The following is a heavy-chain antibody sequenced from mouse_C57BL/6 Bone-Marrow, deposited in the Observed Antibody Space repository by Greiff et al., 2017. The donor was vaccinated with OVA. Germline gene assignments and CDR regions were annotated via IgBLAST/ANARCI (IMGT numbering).Heavy chain of an antibody. V-gene: IGHV1-59*01. D-gene: IGHD1-1*01. CDR1: GYTFTSYW. Sequence: VQLQQPGAELVRPGTSVKLSCKASGYTFTSYWMHWVKQRPGQGLEWIGVIDPSDSYTNYNQKFKGKATLTVDTSSSTAYMQLSSLTSEDSAVYYWARGGTTVDYWGKGTTLTVSS. CDR3: ARGGTTVDY. CDR2: IDPSDSYT. J-gene: IGHJ2*01.